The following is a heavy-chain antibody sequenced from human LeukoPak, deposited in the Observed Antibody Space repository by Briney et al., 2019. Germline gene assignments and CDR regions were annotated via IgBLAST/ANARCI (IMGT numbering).Heavy chain of an antibody. J-gene: IGHJ3*02. CDR1: GFTFDDYA. CDR2: ISWNSGSI. Sequence: GGSLRLSCAASGFTFDDYAMHWVRQAPGKGLEWVSGISWNSGSIGYADSVKGRFTISRDNAKNSLYLQMNSLRAEDTAVYYCACDSRISQRGGAFDIWGQGTMVTVSS. V-gene: IGHV3-9*01. CDR3: ACDSRISQRGGAFDI. D-gene: IGHD2-15*01.